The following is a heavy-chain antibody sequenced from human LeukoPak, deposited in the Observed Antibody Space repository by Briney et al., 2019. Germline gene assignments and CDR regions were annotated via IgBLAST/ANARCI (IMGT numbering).Heavy chain of an antibody. Sequence: GGSLRLSCAASGFTFSSYAISWVRQAPGKGLEWVSAISTSGGSTNYADSVKGRFTISRDNSKNTLYLQMNSLRPEDTAVYYLFVAGTGDVWGKGTTVIVSS. CDR1: GFTFSSYA. D-gene: IGHD6-19*01. V-gene: IGHV3-23*01. CDR2: ISTSGGST. J-gene: IGHJ6*04. CDR3: FVAGTGDV.